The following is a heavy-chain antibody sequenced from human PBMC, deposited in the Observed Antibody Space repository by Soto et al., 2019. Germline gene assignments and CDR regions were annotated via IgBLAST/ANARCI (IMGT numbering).Heavy chain of an antibody. V-gene: IGHV4-30-2*06. CDR3: ASATFIRKGYYDATDHYYFDY. CDR1: GGSISIGGFS. J-gene: IGHJ4*02. D-gene: IGHD3-22*01. CDR2: IYYSGNT. Sequence: SETLSLTCAVSGGSISIGGFSLSWIRQSPGKGLELIGYIYYSGNTYYNPSLKSRVTISVDRSKNEFSLRLSSVTAADTAVYYCASATFIRKGYYDATDHYYFDYWGRGTLVTVSS.